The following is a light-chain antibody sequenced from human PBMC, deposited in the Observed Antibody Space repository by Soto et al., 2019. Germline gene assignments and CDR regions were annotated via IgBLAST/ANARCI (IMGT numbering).Light chain of an antibody. CDR3: QQYLASPPWT. CDR1: QSVNSGY. Sequence: EIVLTQSPGTLSLSPGERATLSCRASQSVNSGYLAWYQQKPGQAPRLLIYGTSTRAAGIPDRFSGSGSGTDFNLPISRLEPEDFAVYSCQQYLASPPWTFGQGTKVE. V-gene: IGKV3-20*01. J-gene: IGKJ1*01. CDR2: GTS.